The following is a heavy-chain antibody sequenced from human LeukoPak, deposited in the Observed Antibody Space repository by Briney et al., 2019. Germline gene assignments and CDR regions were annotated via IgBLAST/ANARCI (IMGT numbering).Heavy chain of an antibody. D-gene: IGHD3-3*01. CDR2: ISAYNGNT. J-gene: IGHJ6*03. CDR3: AREGATIFGVVPYYYMDV. V-gene: IGHV1-18*01. CDR1: GYTFTSYG. Sequence: ASVKVSCKASGYTFTSYGISWVRQAPGQGLEWMGWISAYNGNTNYAQKLQGRVTMTTDTSTSRAYMELRSLRSDDTAVYYCAREGATIFGVVPYYYMDVWGKGTTVTVSS.